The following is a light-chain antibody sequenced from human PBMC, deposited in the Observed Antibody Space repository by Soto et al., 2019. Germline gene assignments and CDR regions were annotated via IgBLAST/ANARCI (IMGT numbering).Light chain of an antibody. J-gene: IGLJ3*02. CDR2: RNN. CDR3: AAWHYSLGGWV. CDR1: SSNIGSNY. Sequence: QSVLTQPPSASGTPGQRVTISCSGSSSNIGSNYVYWYQQLPGTAPKLLIYRNNQRPSGVPDRFSGSKSGTSASLAISGLRSEDEADYYCAAWHYSLGGWVFGGGTKLTVL. V-gene: IGLV1-47*01.